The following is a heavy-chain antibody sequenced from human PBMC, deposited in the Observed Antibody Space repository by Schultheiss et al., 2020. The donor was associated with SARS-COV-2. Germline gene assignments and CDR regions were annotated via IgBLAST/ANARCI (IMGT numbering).Heavy chain of an antibody. J-gene: IGHJ6*02. Sequence: GGSLRLSCSASGFTFSSYSMNWVRQAPGKGLVWVSRINGDGISTAYADSVKGRFTISRDNAKNTLYLQMNSLRAEDTAVYYCAKDISSWYYYGMDVWGQGTTVTVSS. CDR3: AKDISSWYYYGMDV. V-gene: IGHV3-74*01. D-gene: IGHD6-13*01. CDR2: INGDGIST. CDR1: GFTFSSYS.